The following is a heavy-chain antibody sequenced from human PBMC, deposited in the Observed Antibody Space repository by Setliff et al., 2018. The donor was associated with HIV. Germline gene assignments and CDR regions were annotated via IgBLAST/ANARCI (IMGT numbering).Heavy chain of an antibody. CDR3: AKDRGVVG. CDR1: GFTFSSYA. J-gene: IGHJ4*02. V-gene: IGHV3-23*01. D-gene: IGHD2-15*01. CDR2: IGGSGYTT. Sequence: PGGSLRLSCAASGFTFSSYAMSWVRQAPGKGLEWVSAIGGSGYTTYYADSVKGRSTISRDNSKNTLYLQMNSLRAEDTAVYYCAKDRGVVGWGQGTLVTVSS.